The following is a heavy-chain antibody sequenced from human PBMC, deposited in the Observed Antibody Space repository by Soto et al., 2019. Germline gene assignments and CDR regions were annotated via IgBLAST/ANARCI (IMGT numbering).Heavy chain of an antibody. Sequence: QVQVVQSGPELKKPGASVKVSCKAQGYIFTKYGIGWVRQAPGHGLEWMGLINVYNGDRKVAQKFQDRVSMTTDTATDTAYMELRSLRPEDTATYYCARDSSSGTFDNWGQGALVTVSS. CDR2: INVYNGDR. J-gene: IGHJ4*02. V-gene: IGHV1-18*01. CDR3: ARDSSSGTFDN. D-gene: IGHD3-22*01. CDR1: GYIFTKYG.